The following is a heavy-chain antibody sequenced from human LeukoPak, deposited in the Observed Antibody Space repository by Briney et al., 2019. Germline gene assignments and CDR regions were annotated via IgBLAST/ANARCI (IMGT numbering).Heavy chain of an antibody. V-gene: IGHV3-53*01. Sequence: PGGSLRLSCAASGFTVSNYYMSWLRQAPRKGLEWVSVIYGGTGTYYADSVKGRFTISRDNSKNTVYLQLNSLRVEDTALYYCARDASSGNDFDYWGQGTLVTVSS. D-gene: IGHD1-26*01. CDR3: ARDASSGNDFDY. J-gene: IGHJ4*02. CDR2: IYGGTGT. CDR1: GFTVSNYY.